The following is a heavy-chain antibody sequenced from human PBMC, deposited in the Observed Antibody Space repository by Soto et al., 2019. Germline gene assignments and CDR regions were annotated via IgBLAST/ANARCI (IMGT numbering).Heavy chain of an antibody. D-gene: IGHD5-12*01. CDR1: GFTFCSYG. V-gene: IGHV3-30*18. Sequence: GGSLTLSCAASGFTFCSYGLHWVRQAPGKGLEWVAVISYDGSNKYYADSVKGRFTISRDNSKNTLYLQMNSLRAEDTAVYYCAKDLYSGYDQGYYYGMDVWGQGTTVTVSS. CDR2: ISYDGSNK. CDR3: AKDLYSGYDQGYYYGMDV. J-gene: IGHJ6*02.